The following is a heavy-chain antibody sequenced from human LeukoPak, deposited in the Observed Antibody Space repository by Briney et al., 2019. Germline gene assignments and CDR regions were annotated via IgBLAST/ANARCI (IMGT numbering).Heavy chain of an antibody. CDR1: GFTFSSYS. V-gene: IGHV3-48*04. Sequence: GGSLRLSCAASGFTFSSYSMNWVRQAPGKGLEWVSYISSSSSTIYYADSVKGRFTISRDNAKNSLYLQMNSLRAEDTAVYYCARDPGDYVWGSYRYTYDYWGQGTLVTVSS. J-gene: IGHJ4*02. CDR3: ARDPGDYVWGSYRYTYDY. D-gene: IGHD3-16*02. CDR2: ISSSSSTI.